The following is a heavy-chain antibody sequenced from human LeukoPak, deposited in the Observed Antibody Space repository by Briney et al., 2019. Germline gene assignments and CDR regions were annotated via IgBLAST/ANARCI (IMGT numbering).Heavy chain of an antibody. D-gene: IGHD5-12*01. CDR1: GFTFSSYA. V-gene: IGHV3-23*01. Sequence: GGSLRLSCAASGFTFSSYAMSWVRQAPGKGLEWVSAISGSDGSTYYADSVKGRLTVSRDNSKNTLYLQMNNLRAEDTAVYYCAKDRMVAIGFAYYYYYGMDVWGQGTTVAVSS. J-gene: IGHJ6*02. CDR3: AKDRMVAIGFAYYYYYGMDV. CDR2: ISGSDGST.